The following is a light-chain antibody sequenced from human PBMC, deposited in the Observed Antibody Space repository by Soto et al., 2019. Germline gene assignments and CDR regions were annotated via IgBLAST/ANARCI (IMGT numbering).Light chain of an antibody. V-gene: IGKV1-5*03. J-gene: IGKJ3*01. Sequence: DIQMTQSPSTLSASIGDRVTITCWASQSISSWLAWYQQKPGKAPNLLIYKASSLESGVPSRFSGSGSGTEFTLTISSLQPDDFATYYCQQYSTYFLTFGPGTTVDIK. CDR1: QSISSW. CDR2: KAS. CDR3: QQYSTYFLT.